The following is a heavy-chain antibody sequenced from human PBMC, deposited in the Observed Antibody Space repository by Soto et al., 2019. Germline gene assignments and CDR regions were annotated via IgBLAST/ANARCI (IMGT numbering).Heavy chain of an antibody. Sequence: GGSLRLSCAASGFTFRSFTMNWVRQAPGKGLEWVSTISSNSAYIYYTGAPRGRFTISRDNAKNSLHLQMNSLRAEDTAVYYCTRDASRDSSARGWFDPWGPGTLVTVSS. V-gene: IGHV3-21*01. CDR2: ISSNSAYI. D-gene: IGHD6-13*01. CDR3: TRDASRDSSARGWFDP. CDR1: GFTFRSFT. J-gene: IGHJ5*02.